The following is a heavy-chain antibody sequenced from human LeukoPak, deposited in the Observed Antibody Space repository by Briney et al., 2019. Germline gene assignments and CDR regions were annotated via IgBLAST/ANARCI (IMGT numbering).Heavy chain of an antibody. Sequence: GGSLRLSCVASGFTFSNYDMSWVRQAPGKGLEWVSAISGSGGSTYYADSVKGRFTISRDNSKNTLYLQMNSLRAEDTAVYYCATQSSSWSNPFDYWGQGTLVTVSS. V-gene: IGHV3-23*01. CDR1: GFTFSNYD. CDR2: ISGSGGST. CDR3: ATQSSSWSNPFDY. J-gene: IGHJ4*02. D-gene: IGHD6-13*01.